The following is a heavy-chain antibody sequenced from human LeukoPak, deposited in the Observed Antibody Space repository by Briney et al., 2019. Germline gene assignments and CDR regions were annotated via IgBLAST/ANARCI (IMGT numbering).Heavy chain of an antibody. V-gene: IGHV3-74*03. CDR1: GFTFSSYW. Sequence: GGSLRLSCAASGFTFSSYWMPWVRHAPGKGLVWVSRINNDGSITKYADSVEGRFTISRDNAKNTLYLQMNSLRAEDTAVYYCAKGPGRYPDYWGRGTLVTVSS. D-gene: IGHD1-26*01. CDR3: AKGPGRYPDY. CDR2: INNDGSIT. J-gene: IGHJ4*02.